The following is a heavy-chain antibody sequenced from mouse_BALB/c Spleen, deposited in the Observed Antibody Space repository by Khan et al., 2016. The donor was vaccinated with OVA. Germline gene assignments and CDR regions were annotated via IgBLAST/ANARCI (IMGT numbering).Heavy chain of an antibody. V-gene: IGHV3-8*02. D-gene: IGHD1-1*01. J-gene: IGHJ3*01. Sequence: EVQLQESGPSLVKPSQTLSLTCSVTDDSITSGYWNWIRKFPGNKLEYMGYISYSGNSYYNPSLKSRISVTRDTSKTQYYLQLNSVTTEDTATYYCACELRGFAYWGQGTLVTVSA. CDR2: ISYSGNS. CDR1: DDSITSGY. CDR3: ACELRGFAY.